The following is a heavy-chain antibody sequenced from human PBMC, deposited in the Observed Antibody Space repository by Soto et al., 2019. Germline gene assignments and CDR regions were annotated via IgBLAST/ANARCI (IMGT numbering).Heavy chain of an antibody. J-gene: IGHJ4*02. CDR1: GGSFSGYY. D-gene: IGHD4-17*01. CDR3: ARLFDYGDYYIDY. V-gene: IGHV4-34*01. Sequence: SETLSLTCAVYGGSFSGYYWSWIRLPPGKGLEWIGEINHSGSTSYNPSLKSRVTISVDTSKNQFSLKLSSVTAADTTVYYCARLFDYGDYYIDYWGQGTLVTVSS. CDR2: INHSGST.